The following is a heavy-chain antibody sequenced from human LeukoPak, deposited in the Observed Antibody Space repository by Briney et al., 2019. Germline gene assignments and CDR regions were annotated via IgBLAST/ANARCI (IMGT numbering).Heavy chain of an antibody. CDR1: GGSICSYY. D-gene: IGHD3-3*01. J-gene: IGHJ5*02. CDR2: IYYSGST. V-gene: IGHV4-59*01. Sequence: SETLSLTCTVSGGSICSYYWSWIRQPPGKGLEWIGYIYYSGSTNYNPSLKSRVTISVDTSKNQFSLKLSSVTAADTAVYYCARGGVLRFLEWLFPSGWFDPWGQGTLVTVSS. CDR3: ARGGVLRFLEWLFPSGWFDP.